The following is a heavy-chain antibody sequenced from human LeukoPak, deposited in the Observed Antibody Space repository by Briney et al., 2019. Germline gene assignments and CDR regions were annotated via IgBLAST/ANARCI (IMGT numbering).Heavy chain of an antibody. CDR1: GFTFSSYS. J-gene: IGHJ5*02. CDR3: ARDTGYCSGGSCYSGVDWFDP. V-gene: IGHV3-21*01. CDR2: ISSSSSYI. D-gene: IGHD2-15*01. Sequence: GGSLRLSCAASGFTFSSYSMNWVRQAPGKGLEWVSSISSSSSYIHYADSVKGRFTISRDNAKNSLYLQMNSLRAEDTAVYYCARDTGYCSGGSCYSGVDWFDPWGQGTLVTVSS.